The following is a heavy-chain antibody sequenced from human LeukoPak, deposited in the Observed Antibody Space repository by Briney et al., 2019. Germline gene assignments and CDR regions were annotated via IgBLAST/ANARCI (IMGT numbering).Heavy chain of an antibody. CDR2: IYYSGST. Sequence: SETLSLTCTVSGGSISSHYWSWIRQPPGKGLEWIGYIYYSGSTNYNPSLKSRVTISVDTSKNQFSLKLSSVTAADTAVYYCARGVVPAAIYYYYYYMDVWRKGTTVTVSS. D-gene: IGHD2-2*01. J-gene: IGHJ6*03. CDR3: ARGVVPAAIYYYYYYMDV. V-gene: IGHV4-59*11. CDR1: GGSISSHY.